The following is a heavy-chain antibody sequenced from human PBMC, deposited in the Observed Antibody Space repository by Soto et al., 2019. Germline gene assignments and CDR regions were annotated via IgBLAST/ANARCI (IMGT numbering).Heavy chain of an antibody. D-gene: IGHD3-3*01. J-gene: IGHJ6*03. CDR2: IWYDGSNK. CDR1: GFTFSSYG. Sequence: GGSLRLSCAASGFTFSSYGMHWVRQAPGKGLEWVAVIWYDGSNKYYADSVKGRFTISRDNSKNTLYLQMNSLRAEDTAVYYCARDGRGGFWSGYYKSPYYMDVWGKGTTVTVSS. V-gene: IGHV3-33*01. CDR3: ARDGRGGFWSGYYKSPYYMDV.